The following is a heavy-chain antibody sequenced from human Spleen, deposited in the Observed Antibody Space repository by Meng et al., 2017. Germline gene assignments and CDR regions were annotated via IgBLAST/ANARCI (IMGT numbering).Heavy chain of an antibody. Sequence: SLKISCAASGFTFDDYAMHWVRQAPGKGLEWVSGISWNSGSIGYADSVKGRFTISRDNAKNSLYLQMNSLRAEDTALYYCAKDIRRRGYSYGYGGGPFDYWGQGTLVTVSS. J-gene: IGHJ4*02. CDR2: ISWNSGSI. D-gene: IGHD5-18*01. CDR3: AKDIRRRGYSYGYGGGPFDY. V-gene: IGHV3-9*01. CDR1: GFTFDDYA.